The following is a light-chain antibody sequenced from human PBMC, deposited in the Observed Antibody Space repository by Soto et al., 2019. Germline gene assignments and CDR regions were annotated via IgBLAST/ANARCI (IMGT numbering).Light chain of an antibody. CDR1: QSVSSSY. CDR3: QQYGISPWT. Sequence: EIVMTQSPATLSVSPGERATLSCRASQSVSSSYLAWYQQKPGQAPRLLIYGASSRATGIPDRFSGSGSGTDFTLTISRLEPEDFAVYYCQQYGISPWTFGQGTKVDIK. J-gene: IGKJ1*01. V-gene: IGKV3-20*01. CDR2: GAS.